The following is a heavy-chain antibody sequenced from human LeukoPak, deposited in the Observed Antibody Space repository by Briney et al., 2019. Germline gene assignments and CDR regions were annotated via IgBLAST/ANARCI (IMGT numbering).Heavy chain of an antibody. CDR2: ISGYNGNT. V-gene: IGHV1-18*01. CDR1: GYTFTSYG. J-gene: IGHJ4*02. D-gene: IGHD5-12*01. Sequence: ASVKVSCKASGYTFTSYGISWVRQAPGQRLEWMGWISGYNGNTNSAQKVQGRVTMTTDTSTTTAYMELRSLRSDDTAVYYCARRVATTDHFDYWGQGTLVTVSS. CDR3: ARRVATTDHFDY.